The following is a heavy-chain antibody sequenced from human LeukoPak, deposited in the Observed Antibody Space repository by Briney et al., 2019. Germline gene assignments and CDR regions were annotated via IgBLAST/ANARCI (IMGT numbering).Heavy chain of an antibody. J-gene: IGHJ4*02. CDR2: IIPIFGTA. CDR3: ARDASYYYGSGSYGVDY. V-gene: IGHV1-69*06. CDR1: GGTFSSYA. D-gene: IGHD3-10*01. Sequence: GSSVKVSCTASGGTFSSYAISWVRQAPGQGLEWMGGIIPIFGTANYAQKFQGRVTITADKSTSTAYMELSSLRPEDTAVYYCARDASYYYGSGSYGVDYWGQGTLVTVSS.